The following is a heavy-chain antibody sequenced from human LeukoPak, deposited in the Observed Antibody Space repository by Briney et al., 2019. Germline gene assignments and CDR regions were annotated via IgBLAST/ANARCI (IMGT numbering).Heavy chain of an antibody. CDR3: AREIVGGFNPGAY. V-gene: IGHV4-4*02. J-gene: IGHJ4*02. CDR2: IHRSGST. D-gene: IGHD1-14*01. CDR1: LDSTTSSF. Sequence: PSETLSLTCTVSLDSTTSSFWSWVRQPPGKGLEWIGEIHRSGSTNYNPSLQSRVTISIDRSKNQIALELSSVTAADTAVYYCAREIVGGFNPGAYWGQGTLVTVSS.